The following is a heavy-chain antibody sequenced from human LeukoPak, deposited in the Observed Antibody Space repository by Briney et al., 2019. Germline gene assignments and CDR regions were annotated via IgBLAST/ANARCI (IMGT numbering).Heavy chain of an antibody. CDR1: GGSISRYY. D-gene: IGHD3-3*01. J-gene: IGHJ4*02. Sequence: PSETLSLTCTVSGGSISRYYWSWIRQPPGTGLEWIGYIYYTGRADYNPSLKSRVSMSVDTSKNQFSLRVNSMTAADTAVYYCARGDFWSGAPTDWGQGTLATVSS. V-gene: IGHV4-59*01. CDR3: ARGDFWSGAPTD. CDR2: IYYTGRA.